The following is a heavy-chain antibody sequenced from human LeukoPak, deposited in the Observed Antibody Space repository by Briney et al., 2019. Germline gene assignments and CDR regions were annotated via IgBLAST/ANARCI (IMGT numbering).Heavy chain of an antibody. CDR2: ISGSGGRT. CDR1: GITFSSYA. Sequence: GGSLRLSCAASGITFSSYAMSWVRQAPGKGLEWVSSISGSGGRTYYADSVKGRFTISRDNSKNTLSLQMNSLRAEDTAVYYCARGRLARSPYFDYWGQGTLVTVSS. D-gene: IGHD6-19*01. J-gene: IGHJ4*02. V-gene: IGHV3-23*01. CDR3: ARGRLARSPYFDY.